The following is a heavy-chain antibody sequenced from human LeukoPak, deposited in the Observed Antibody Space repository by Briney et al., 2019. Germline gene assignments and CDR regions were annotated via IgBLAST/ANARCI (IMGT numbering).Heavy chain of an antibody. CDR1: GDSITSYY. V-gene: IGHV4-4*07. CDR2: ISSGGTT. Sequence: SETLSLTCTVSGDSITSYYWSWIRQPAGKALEWIGRISSGGTTKYNPSLSSRATMSVDTSKNQFSLKLNSVTAADTAVYYCARGGYYCSSASCYAWFDPWGQGTLVTVSS. CDR3: ARGGYYCSSASCYAWFDP. D-gene: IGHD2-2*01. J-gene: IGHJ5*02.